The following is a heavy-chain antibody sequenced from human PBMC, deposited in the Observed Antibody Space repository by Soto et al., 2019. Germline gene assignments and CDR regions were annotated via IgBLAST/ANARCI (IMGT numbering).Heavy chain of an antibody. D-gene: IGHD3-16*01. J-gene: IGHJ5*02. CDR3: ARSSGGVYGRIIEGTNWFAP. CDR2: MNPNIGNT. Sequence: SVQVSCKASGYTLTSYDINWVRPATRQWLEVMGWMNPNIGNTGYAQKFQGRVTMTRNTSISTAYMELRGLTSEDTAVYYCARSSGGVYGRIIEGTNWFAPWGQGTLVTVSS. CDR1: GYTLTSYD. V-gene: IGHV1-8*01.